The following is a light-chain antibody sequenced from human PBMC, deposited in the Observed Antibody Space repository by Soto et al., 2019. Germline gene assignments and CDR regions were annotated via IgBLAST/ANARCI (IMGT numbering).Light chain of an antibody. CDR3: QQYGRTSWT. CDR1: QSVRPHF. V-gene: IGKV3-20*01. Sequence: EIVVTQSPGTPSFSPGEGATLSCRASQSVRPHFFAWHPQQPGQAPRLLIYGASTRATGIPDRFSGSGSGTDFTLTISRLEPEDFAVYYCQQYGRTSWTFGQGTKVDIK. J-gene: IGKJ1*01. CDR2: GAS.